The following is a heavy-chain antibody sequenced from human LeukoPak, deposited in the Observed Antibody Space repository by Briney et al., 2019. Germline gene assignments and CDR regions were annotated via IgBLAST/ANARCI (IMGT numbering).Heavy chain of an antibody. J-gene: IGHJ4*02. V-gene: IGHV3-48*01. Sequence: PGGSLRLSCAASGFTFSSYSMNWVRQAPGKGLEWVSYISSSSSTIYYADPVKGRFTISRDNAKNSLYLQMNSLRAEDTAVYYCARDRGAPADYWGQGTLVTVSS. CDR1: GFTFSSYS. CDR3: ARDRGAPADY. CDR2: ISSSSSTI. D-gene: IGHD5-24*01.